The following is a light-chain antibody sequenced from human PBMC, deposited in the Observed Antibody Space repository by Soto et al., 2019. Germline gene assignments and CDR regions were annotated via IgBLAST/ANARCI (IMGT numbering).Light chain of an antibody. J-gene: IGLJ2*01. V-gene: IGLV2-23*02. Sequence: QSALTQPDSVSGSPGQSIAISCTGTSSDIGNYNLVSWYQQHPGKAPKVMIYDVSKRPSGVSDRLSGSKSGNTASLTISGLQAEDEADYYCSSYAGSSTPVVFGGGTKVTVL. CDR3: SSYAGSSTPVV. CDR1: SSDIGNYNL. CDR2: DVS.